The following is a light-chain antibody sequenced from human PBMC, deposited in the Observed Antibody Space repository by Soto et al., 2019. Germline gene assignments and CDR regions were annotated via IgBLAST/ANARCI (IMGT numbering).Light chain of an antibody. CDR1: SSDVGGYNY. Sequence: QSALTQPASVSGSPGQSITISCTGTSSDVGGYNYVSWYQQHPGKAPKLMIYDVSNRPSGVSNRFSGSKSGNTASLTTSGLQAEDEADYYCSSYTSSSTHYVFGTGTKVTVL. CDR2: DVS. J-gene: IGLJ1*01. CDR3: SSYTSSSTHYV. V-gene: IGLV2-14*01.